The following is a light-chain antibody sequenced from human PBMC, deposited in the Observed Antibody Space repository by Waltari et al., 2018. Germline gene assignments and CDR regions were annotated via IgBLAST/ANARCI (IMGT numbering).Light chain of an antibody. Sequence: EIVLTQSPGTLSLSPGERATLSGRASQSVSSSYLAWYQQKPGQAPRLLIYGASSRATGIPDRFSGSGSGTDFTLTISRLEPEDFAVYYCQQYGSSPRFGQGTKVEIK. CDR1: QSVSSSY. V-gene: IGKV3-20*01. CDR3: QQYGSSPR. CDR2: GAS. J-gene: IGKJ1*01.